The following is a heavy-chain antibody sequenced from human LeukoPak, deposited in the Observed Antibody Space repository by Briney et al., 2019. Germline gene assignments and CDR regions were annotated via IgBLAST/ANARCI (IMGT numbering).Heavy chain of an antibody. J-gene: IGHJ4*02. CDR3: AKEGKTRTWNYSQAKPVY. CDR2: IKSKTDGGTT. V-gene: IGHV3-15*01. CDR1: GFTFSNAW. D-gene: IGHD1-7*01. Sequence: AGGSLRLSCAASGFTFSNAWMSWVRQAPGKGLEWVGRIKSKTDGGTTDYAAPVKGRFTISRDDSKNTLYLQMNSLRAEDTAVYYCAKEGKTRTWNYSQAKPVYWGQGTLVTVSS.